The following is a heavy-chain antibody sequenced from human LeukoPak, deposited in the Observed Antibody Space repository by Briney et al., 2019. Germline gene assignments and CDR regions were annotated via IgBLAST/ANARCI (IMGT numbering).Heavy chain of an antibody. Sequence: KPGGSLRLSCAASGFTFSSYSMNWVRQAPGKGLEWVSSISSSSSYIYYAASVRGRFTISGDNAKNPLYLQMNSLRAEDTAVYYCARDPHPTYYYDSSGPSGGDYWGQGTLVTVSS. V-gene: IGHV3-21*01. CDR3: ARDPHPTYYYDSSGPSGGDY. CDR1: GFTFSSYS. D-gene: IGHD3-22*01. CDR2: ISSSSSYI. J-gene: IGHJ4*02.